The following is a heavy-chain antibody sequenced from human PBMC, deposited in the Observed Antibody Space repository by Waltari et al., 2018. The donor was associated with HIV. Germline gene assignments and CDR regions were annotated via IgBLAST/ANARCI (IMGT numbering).Heavy chain of an antibody. J-gene: IGHJ4*02. Sequence: EVQLVESGGNLVQPGGSLRLSCAASGFTFSSYSMNWVRQAPGKALDWVSYISSSSSTTYYADSVRGRFTISRDNAKNSLYLQMNSLRDEDTAVYYCARRIAAGGTQYFEYWGQGTLVTVSS. CDR3: ARRIAAGGTQYFEY. CDR2: ISSSSSTT. V-gene: IGHV3-48*02. CDR1: GFTFSSYS. D-gene: IGHD6-13*01.